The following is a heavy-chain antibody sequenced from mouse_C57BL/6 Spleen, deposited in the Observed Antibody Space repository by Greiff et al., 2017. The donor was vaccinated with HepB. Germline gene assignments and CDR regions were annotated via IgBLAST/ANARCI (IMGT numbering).Heavy chain of an antibody. V-gene: IGHV1-74*01. J-gene: IGHJ4*01. D-gene: IGHD2-4*01. CDR2: IHPSDSDT. Sequence: QVQLKQPGAELVKPGASVKVSCKASGYTFTSYWMHWVKQRPGQGLEWIGRIHPSDSDTNYNQKFKGKATLTVDKSSSTAYMQLSSLTSEDSAVYYCAIYPLHDYDMDYWGQGTSVTVSS. CDR1: GYTFTSYW. CDR3: AIYPLHDYDMDY.